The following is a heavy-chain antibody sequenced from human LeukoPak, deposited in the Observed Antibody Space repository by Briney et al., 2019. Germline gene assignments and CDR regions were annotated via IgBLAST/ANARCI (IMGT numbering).Heavy chain of an antibody. CDR2: IYHSGST. V-gene: IGHV4-38-2*02. CDR1: GYSISSGYY. D-gene: IGHD1-26*01. J-gene: IGHJ3*02. Sequence: SETLSLTCTVSGYSISSGYYWGWIRQPPGKGLEWIGSIYHSGSTYYNPSLKSRVTISVDTSKNQFSLKLSSVAAADTAVYYCARDNSGSSSTNAFDIWGQGTMVTVSS. CDR3: ARDNSGSSSTNAFDI.